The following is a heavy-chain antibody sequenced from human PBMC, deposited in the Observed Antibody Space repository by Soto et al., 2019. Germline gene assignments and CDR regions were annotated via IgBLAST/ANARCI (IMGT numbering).Heavy chain of an antibody. CDR1: GGSISSGGYY. CDR3: ARSVGSGSLNWFDP. D-gene: IGHD3-10*01. Sequence: PSETLSLTCTVSGGSISSGGYYWIWIRQHPGKGLEWIGYIYYSGSTYYNPSLKSRVTISVDTSKNQFSLKLSSVTAADTAVYYCARSVGSGSLNWFDPWGQGTLVTVSS. J-gene: IGHJ5*02. CDR2: IYYSGST. V-gene: IGHV4-31*03.